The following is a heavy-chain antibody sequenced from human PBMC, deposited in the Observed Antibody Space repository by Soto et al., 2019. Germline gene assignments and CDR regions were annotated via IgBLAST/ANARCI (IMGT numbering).Heavy chain of an antibody. J-gene: IGHJ6*03. CDR2: IKQDGSEK. CDR3: AKGQAEQWLVTFYYYYYYMDV. V-gene: IGHV3-7*01. D-gene: IGHD6-19*01. CDR1: GFTFSSYW. Sequence: GGSLRLSCAASGFTFSSYWMSWVRQAPGKGLEWVANIKQDGSEKYYVDSVKGRFTISRDNAKNSLYLQMNSLRAEDTAVYYCAKGQAEQWLVTFYYYYYYMDVWGKGTTVTVSS.